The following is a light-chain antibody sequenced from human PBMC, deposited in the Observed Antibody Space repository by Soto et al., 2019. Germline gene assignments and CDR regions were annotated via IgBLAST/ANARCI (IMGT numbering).Light chain of an antibody. CDR2: AAS. J-gene: IGKJ1*01. CDR3: QQHGTT. Sequence: DIQMTQSPSSLSASVGDRVTITCRASQSISRYLNWYQQRPGKAPKFLIYAASNLQIGVPSRFSGSGSGTAFTLTISRLEPEDSAVYYCQQHGTTFGQGTKVDIK. CDR1: QSISRY. V-gene: IGKV1-39*01.